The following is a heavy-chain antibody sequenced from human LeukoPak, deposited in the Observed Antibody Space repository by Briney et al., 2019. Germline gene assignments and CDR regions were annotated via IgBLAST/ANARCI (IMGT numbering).Heavy chain of an antibody. CDR3: ASPTGCRGDCPG. Sequence: GGSLRLSCAASGFTFSRFWMSWVRQAPGKGLEWVASINQDGSQKYYVGSVKGRFTISRDNAKNSLYLQMNSLRAEDTAVYYCASPTGCRGDCPGWGQGTLVTVSS. CDR1: GFTFSRFW. V-gene: IGHV3-7*01. D-gene: IGHD2-21*02. CDR2: INQDGSQK. J-gene: IGHJ4*02.